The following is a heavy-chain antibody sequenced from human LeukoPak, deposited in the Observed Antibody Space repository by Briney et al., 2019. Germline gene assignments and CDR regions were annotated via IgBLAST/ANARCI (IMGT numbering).Heavy chain of an antibody. CDR1: GYTFTGYY. V-gene: IGHV1-2*02. CDR3: ARAVAGPFSWSDP. Sequence: ASVKVSCKASGYTFTGYYMHWVRQAPGQGLEWMGWINPNSGGTNYAQKFQGRVTMTRDTSISTAYMELSRLRSDDTAVYYCARAVAGPFSWSDPWGQGTLVTVSS. D-gene: IGHD6-19*01. J-gene: IGHJ5*02. CDR2: INPNSGGT.